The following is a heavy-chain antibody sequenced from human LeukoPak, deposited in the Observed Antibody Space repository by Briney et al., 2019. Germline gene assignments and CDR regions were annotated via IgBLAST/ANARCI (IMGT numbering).Heavy chain of an antibody. CDR1: GYTFTTYW. J-gene: IGHJ4*02. Sequence: GESLKISCKGSGYTFTTYWIAWVRQMPGKGLEWMGIIYPGDSDTKYSPSFQGQVTISADKSINTAYLQWSSLKASDTAMYYCARRSVTAASPFDYWGQGTLVTVSS. CDR3: ARRSVTAASPFDY. CDR2: IYPGDSDT. V-gene: IGHV5-51*01. D-gene: IGHD2-21*02.